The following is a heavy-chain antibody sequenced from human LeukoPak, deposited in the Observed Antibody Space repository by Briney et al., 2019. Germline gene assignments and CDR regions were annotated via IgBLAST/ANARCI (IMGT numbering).Heavy chain of an antibody. V-gene: IGHV1-2*02. D-gene: IGHD3-22*01. Sequence: ASVKVSCKASGYTFTGHNMHWVRQAPGQGLEWMGWINPNNGGTNYQGRVTMTRDTSTSTAYMELNRLRSDDTAVYYCASFGYYYDSHPYMFYWGQGTLVTVSS. CDR3: ASFGYYYDSHPYMFY. CDR1: GYTFTGHN. CDR2: INPNNGGT. J-gene: IGHJ4*02.